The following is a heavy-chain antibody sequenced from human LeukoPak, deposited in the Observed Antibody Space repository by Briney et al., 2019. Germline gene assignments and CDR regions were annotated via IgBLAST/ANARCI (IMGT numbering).Heavy chain of an antibody. D-gene: IGHD5-24*01. CDR3: AKDDRWLQFCC. V-gene: IGHV3-30*18. CDR2: ASSDEINQ. J-gene: IGHJ4*02. Sequence: PGGSLRLSCLMSGFTFRNHGLHWVRQAPGKGLEWVAVASSDEINQYYADSVKGRFIIYKDNSRNTLNLQMHNLRTDDTAVYYCAKDDRWLQFCCWGQGTLVTVSA. CDR1: GFTFRNHG.